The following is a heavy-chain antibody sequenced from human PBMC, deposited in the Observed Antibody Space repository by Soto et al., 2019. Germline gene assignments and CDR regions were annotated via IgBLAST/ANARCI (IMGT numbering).Heavy chain of an antibody. D-gene: IGHD3-3*01. V-gene: IGHV3-30-3*01. CDR2: ISDDGSNT. CDR1: GFTFSRHT. Sequence: QVQLVESGGGVVQPGRSLRLSCAASGFTFSRHTMHWVRQAPGKGLEWVAAISDDGSNTYYADSVKGRFTISRDNSKNTLYLQMKSVSSEDTAVHHCAREVYYDFWSVFNTHPYYFEDWGQGTLVTVSS. J-gene: IGHJ4*02. CDR3: AREVYYDFWSVFNTHPYYFED.